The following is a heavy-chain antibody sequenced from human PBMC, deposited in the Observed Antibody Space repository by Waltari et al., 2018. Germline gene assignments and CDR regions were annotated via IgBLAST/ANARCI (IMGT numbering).Heavy chain of an antibody. V-gene: IGHV4-61*09. Sequence: QVQLQESGPGLVKPSQTLSLTCTVSGGSISSGSYYWSWMRQPAGKGLVWIGYIYSSGSTNSNPSRQGRVTVSVDTTQNQLSLRLSSVTAADTAVYSCARRGEVVIAIPDSFDIWGQGTMVTVSS. J-gene: IGHJ3*02. D-gene: IGHD2-21*01. CDR2: IYSSGST. CDR3: ARRGEVVIAIPDSFDI. CDR1: GGSISSGSYY.